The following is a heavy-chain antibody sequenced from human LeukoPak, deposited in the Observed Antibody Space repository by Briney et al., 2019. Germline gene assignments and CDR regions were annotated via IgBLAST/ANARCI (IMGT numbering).Heavy chain of an antibody. CDR2: ISYDGSKK. D-gene: IGHD3-3*01. CDR1: GFTFSSYG. V-gene: IGHV3-30*03. J-gene: IGHJ4*02. Sequence: GGSLRLSCAASGFTFSSYGMHWVRQAPGKGLEWVAVISYDGSKKYYGDSVKGRFSISRDNSKNTLYLQMNSLRAEDTAVYYCARVHSDFWSDYWGQGTPVTVSS. CDR3: ARVHSDFWSDY.